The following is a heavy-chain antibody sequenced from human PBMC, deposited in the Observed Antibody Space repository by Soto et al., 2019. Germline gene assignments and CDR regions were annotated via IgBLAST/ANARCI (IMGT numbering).Heavy chain of an antibody. V-gene: IGHV4-4*07. J-gene: IGHJ5*02. CDR3: ARATRHGDYGDLNWFDP. Sequence: QVQLQESGPGLVKPSETLSLTCTVSGGSISSYYWSWIRQPAGKGLEWIGRIYTSGSTNYNPSLKSRVTMSVDTSKNQFSLQLSSVTAADTAVYYCARATRHGDYGDLNWFDPWGQGTLVTVSS. CDR1: GGSISSYY. CDR2: IYTSGST. D-gene: IGHD4-17*01.